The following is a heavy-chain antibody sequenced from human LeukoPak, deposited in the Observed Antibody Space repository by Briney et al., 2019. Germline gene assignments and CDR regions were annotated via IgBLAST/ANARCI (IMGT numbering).Heavy chain of an antibody. CDR3: ARDSTPFDY. Sequence: GGSQRLSCAASGFTFSSYNMNWVRQAPGKGLEWVSSISSSSSYIYYADSVKGRFTISRDNAKNSLYLQMSSLRSDDTAVYYCARDSTPFDYWGQGTLVTVSS. J-gene: IGHJ4*02. CDR1: GFTFSSYN. V-gene: IGHV3-21*04. CDR2: ISSSSSYI.